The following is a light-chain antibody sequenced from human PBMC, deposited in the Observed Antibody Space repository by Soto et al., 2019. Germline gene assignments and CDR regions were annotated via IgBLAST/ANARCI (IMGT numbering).Light chain of an antibody. V-gene: IGKV3-11*01. CDR2: DAS. J-gene: IGKJ4*01. CDR1: ETVTSL. CDR3: QQRNNWPLT. Sequence: EIVLTQSPATLSLSPGERATFSCRASETVTSLLGWYQQKPGQAPRLLIYDASNRATGVPARFIGSGSGTDFTLTISSLEPVDFAVYYCQQRNNWPLTFGGGTRVEIK.